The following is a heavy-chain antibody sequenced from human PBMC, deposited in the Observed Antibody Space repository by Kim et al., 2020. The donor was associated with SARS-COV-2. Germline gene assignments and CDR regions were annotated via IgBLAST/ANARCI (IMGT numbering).Heavy chain of an antibody. CDR3: ARARSSNYYYGMDV. V-gene: IGHV3-30*04. CDR2: ISYDGSNK. J-gene: IGHJ6*02. Sequence: GGSLRLSCAASGFTFSSYAMHWVRQAPGKGLEWVAVISYDGSNKYYADSLKGRFTISRDNSKNTLYLQMNSLRAEDTAVYYCARARSSNYYYGMDVWGQGTTVTVSS. D-gene: IGHD6-19*01. CDR1: GFTFSSYA.